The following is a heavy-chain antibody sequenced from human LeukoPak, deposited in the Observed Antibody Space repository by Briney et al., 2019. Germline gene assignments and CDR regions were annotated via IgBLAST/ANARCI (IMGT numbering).Heavy chain of an antibody. CDR2: INHSGST. CDR3: ARGQWLMRPYDAFDI. Sequence: SETLSLTCAVYGGSFSGYYWSWIRQPPGKGLEWIGEINHSGSTYYNPSLKSRVTISVDTSKNQFSLKLSSVTAADTAVYYCARGQWLMRPYDAFDIWGQGTMVTVSS. J-gene: IGHJ3*02. CDR1: GGSFSGYY. V-gene: IGHV4-34*01. D-gene: IGHD3-22*01.